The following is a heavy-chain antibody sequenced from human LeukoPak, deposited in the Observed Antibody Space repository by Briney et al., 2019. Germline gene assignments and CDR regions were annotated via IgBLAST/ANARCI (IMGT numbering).Heavy chain of an antibody. J-gene: IGHJ4*02. V-gene: IGHV3-23*01. D-gene: IGHD4-11*01. CDR2: ISGSGGST. Sequence: PGGSLRLSCAASGFTFSSYAMSWVRQAPGKGLEWVSAISGSGGSTYYADSVKGRFTISRDNSKNTLYPQMNSLRAEDTAVYYCAKDLDYSNYAIPFDYWGQGTLVTVSS. CDR3: AKDLDYSNYAIPFDY. CDR1: GFTFSSYA.